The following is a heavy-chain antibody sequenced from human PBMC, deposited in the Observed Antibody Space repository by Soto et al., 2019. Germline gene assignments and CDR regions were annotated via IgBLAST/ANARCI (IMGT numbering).Heavy chain of an antibody. Sequence: ASVKVSCKVSGYTLTELSMHWVRQAPGKGLEWMGGFDPEDGETIYAQKFQGRVTMTEDTSTDTAYMELSSLRSEDAAVYYCATAFYDSSGQGAFDLWGQGTMVTVSS. CDR1: GYTLTELS. J-gene: IGHJ3*01. D-gene: IGHD3-22*01. CDR3: ATAFYDSSGQGAFDL. CDR2: FDPEDGET. V-gene: IGHV1-24*01.